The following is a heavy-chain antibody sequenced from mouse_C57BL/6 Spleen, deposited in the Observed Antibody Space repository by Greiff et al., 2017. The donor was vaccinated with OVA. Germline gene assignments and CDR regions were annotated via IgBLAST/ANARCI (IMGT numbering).Heavy chain of an antibody. V-gene: IGHV5-4*03. D-gene: IGHD1-1*01. CDR3: ARGTTVHFDY. CDR1: GFTFSSYA. Sequence: EVKLMESGGGLVKPGGSLKLSCAASGFTFSSYAMSWVRQTPEKRLEWVATISDGGSYTYYPDNVKGRFTISRDNAKNNLYLQMSHLKSEDTAMYYCARGTTVHFDYWGQGTTLTVSS. CDR2: ISDGGSYT. J-gene: IGHJ2*01.